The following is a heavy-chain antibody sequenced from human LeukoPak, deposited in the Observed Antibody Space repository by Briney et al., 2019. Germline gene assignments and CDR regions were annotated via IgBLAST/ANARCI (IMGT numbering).Heavy chain of an antibody. CDR2: ITSSSSYI. D-gene: IGHD6-19*01. CDR3: ARDRSGWYYFDY. J-gene: IGHJ4*02. V-gene: IGHV3-21*01. CDR1: GFTFSSYT. Sequence: GGSLRLSCAASGFTFSSYTMNWVRQAPGKGLEWVSSITSSSSYIYYADSVKGRFTISRDNAKNSLCLQMNSLRAEDTAVYYCARDRSGWYYFDYWGQGTLVTVSS.